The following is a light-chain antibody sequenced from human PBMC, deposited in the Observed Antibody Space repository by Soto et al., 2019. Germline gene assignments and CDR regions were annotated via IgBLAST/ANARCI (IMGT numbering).Light chain of an antibody. CDR2: GAS. Sequence: ESVLTQAPATLSLSPWETATLSCRASQSISNYLAWYQPKPGQAPRLLIYGASRRATGIPDRFSGSGSGTDFTLTISRLEPEDFAVYYCQQYGSSPQTFGQGTKV. CDR1: QSISNY. CDR3: QQYGSSPQT. J-gene: IGKJ1*01. V-gene: IGKV3-20*01.